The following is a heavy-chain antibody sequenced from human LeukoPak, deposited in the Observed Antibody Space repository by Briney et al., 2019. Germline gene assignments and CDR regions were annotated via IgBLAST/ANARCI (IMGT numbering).Heavy chain of an antibody. CDR3: AFYGSGSPS. CDR2: INSAGGST. CDR1: GFTFSSYY. J-gene: IGHJ4*01. Sequence: GGSLRLSCAASGFTFSSYYMHGVRQAPGKGPVWVSRINSAGGSTTYADSVKGRFTISRDNAKNTLYLQMNSLRAEDTAVYYCAFYGSGSPSWGQGTLVTVSS. D-gene: IGHD3-10*01. V-gene: IGHV3-74*01.